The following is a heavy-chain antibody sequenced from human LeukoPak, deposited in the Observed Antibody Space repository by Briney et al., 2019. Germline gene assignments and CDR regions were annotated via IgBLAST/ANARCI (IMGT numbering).Heavy chain of an antibody. V-gene: IGHV1-69*02. CDR3: ARSRIAAAPALGY. CDR2: IIPILGIA. Sequence: SVKVSCKASGYTFTSYYMHWVRQAPGQGLEWMGRIIPILGIANYAQKFQGRVTITADKSTSTAYMELSSLRSEDTAVYYCARSRIAAAPALGYWGQGTLVTVSS. J-gene: IGHJ4*02. CDR1: GYTFTSYY. D-gene: IGHD6-13*01.